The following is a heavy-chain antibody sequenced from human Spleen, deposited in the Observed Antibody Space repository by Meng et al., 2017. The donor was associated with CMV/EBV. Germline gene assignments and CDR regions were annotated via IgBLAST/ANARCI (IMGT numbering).Heavy chain of an antibody. D-gene: IGHD6-19*01. Sequence: ASVKVSCKASGYTFTSYGISWVRQAPGQGLEWMGWINPNSGGTNYAQKFQGRVTMTRDTSISTAYMELSRLRSDDTAVYYCARPEVAGTGGWFDPWGQGTLVTVSS. CDR1: GYTFTSYG. CDR2: INPNSGGT. J-gene: IGHJ5*02. CDR3: ARPEVAGTGGWFDP. V-gene: IGHV1-2*02.